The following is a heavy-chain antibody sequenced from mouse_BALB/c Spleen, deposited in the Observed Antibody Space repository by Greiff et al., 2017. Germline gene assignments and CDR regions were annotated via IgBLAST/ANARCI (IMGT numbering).Heavy chain of an antibody. CDR1: GFTFSDYY. CDR2: ISDGGSYT. J-gene: IGHJ2*01. V-gene: IGHV5-4*02. CDR3: ARGTYYRYDGFDY. Sequence: DVHLVESGGGLVKPGGSLKLSCAASGFTFSDYYMYWVRQTPEKRLAWVATISDGGSYTYYPDSVKGRFTISRDNAKNNLYLQMSSLKSEDTAMYYCARGTYYRYDGFDYWGQGTTLTVSS. D-gene: IGHD2-14*01.